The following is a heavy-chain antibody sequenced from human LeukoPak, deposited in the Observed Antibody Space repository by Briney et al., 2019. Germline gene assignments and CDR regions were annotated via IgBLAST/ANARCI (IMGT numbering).Heavy chain of an antibody. CDR3: ARDQFGDLSYNY. D-gene: IGHD3-10*01. V-gene: IGHV1-2*02. CDR2: LNPNSGGT. CDR1: GYTFTGYY. J-gene: IGHJ4*02. Sequence: GASVKVSCKTSGYTFTGYYMHWVRQAPGQGLEWMGWLNPNSGGTKYAQKFQGRVTLTRDTSISTAYMELSRLKSDDTAVYYCARDQFGDLSYNYWGQGTLITVSS.